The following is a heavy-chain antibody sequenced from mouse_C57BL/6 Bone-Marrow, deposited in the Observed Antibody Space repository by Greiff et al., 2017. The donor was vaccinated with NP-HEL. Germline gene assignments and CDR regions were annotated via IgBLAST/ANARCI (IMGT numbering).Heavy chain of an antibody. D-gene: IGHD2-1*01. CDR3: ARGFIYYGNYFDV. V-gene: IGHV1-61*01. J-gene: IGHJ1*03. Sequence: VQLQQPGAELVRPGSSVKLSCKASGYTFTSYWMDWVKQRPGQGLEWIGNIYPSDSETHYNQKFKDKATLTVDKSSSTAYMQLSSLTSEDSAVYYCARGFIYYGNYFDVWGTGTTVTVSS. CDR1: GYTFTSYW. CDR2: IYPSDSET.